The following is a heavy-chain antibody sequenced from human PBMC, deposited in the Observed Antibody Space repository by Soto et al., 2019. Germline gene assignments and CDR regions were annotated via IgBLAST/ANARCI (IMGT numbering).Heavy chain of an antibody. CDR1: GFTFSSFS. V-gene: IGHV3-21*01. D-gene: IGHD6-6*01. Sequence: GGSLRLSCAASGFTFSSFSMNWVRQAPGKGLEWVSPISSSSSYIYYADSVKGRFTISRDNAKNSLYLQMNSLRAEDTAVYYCARETLAARPTTYYFDYWGQGTLVTVSS. CDR3: ARETLAARPTTYYFDY. CDR2: ISSSSSYI. J-gene: IGHJ4*02.